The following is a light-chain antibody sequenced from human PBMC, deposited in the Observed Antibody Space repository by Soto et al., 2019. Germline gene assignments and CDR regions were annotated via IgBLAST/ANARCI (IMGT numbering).Light chain of an antibody. CDR2: GAS. CDR3: QQYFSSPIT. J-gene: IGKJ5*01. V-gene: IGKV3-20*01. CDR1: QSVSSNY. Sequence: EIVLTQSPGTLSLSPGERATLSCRASQSVSSNYLTWYQQKPGQAPRFLIFGASSRATGVPDRFSGSGSGTDFTLTVSRLEPEDFAVYYCQQYFSSPITFGQGTRLEIK.